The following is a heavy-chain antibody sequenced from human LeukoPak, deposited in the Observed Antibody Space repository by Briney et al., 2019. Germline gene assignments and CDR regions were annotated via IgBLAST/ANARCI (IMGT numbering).Heavy chain of an antibody. J-gene: IGHJ4*02. D-gene: IGHD3-16*01. CDR3: AAQGVFSHGGY. V-gene: IGHV3-53*01. Sequence: GRSLRLSCGASGFSFSDYPMSWVRQAPGKGLEWVSVIYSGGSTYYTDSVKGRFTISRDTSKNTLYLQMNSLRAEDTAVYYCAAQGVFSHGGYWGQGTLVTVSS. CDR2: IYSGGST. CDR1: GFSFSDYP.